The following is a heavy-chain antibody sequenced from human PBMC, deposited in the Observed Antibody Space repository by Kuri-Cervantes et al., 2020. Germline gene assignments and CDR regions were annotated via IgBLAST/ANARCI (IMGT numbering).Heavy chain of an antibody. D-gene: IGHD6-6*01. CDR1: GDSVSSGNYY. V-gene: IGHV4-61*01. J-gene: IGHJ4*02. CDR3: ARNLYSSSLRLGY. CDR2: IYYSGST. Sequence: SETLSLTCTVSGDSVSSGNYYWSWIRQPPGKGLEWIGCIYYSGSTNYNPSLKSRVTISVDTSKNQFSLKLSSVTAADTAVYYCARNLYSSSLRLGYWGQGTLVTVSS.